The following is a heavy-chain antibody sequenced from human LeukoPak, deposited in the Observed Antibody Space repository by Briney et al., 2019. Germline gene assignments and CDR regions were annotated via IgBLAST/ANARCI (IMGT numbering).Heavy chain of an antibody. J-gene: IGHJ4*02. V-gene: IGHV4-38-2*02. Sequence: SETLSLTSAVSGYSISSGYYWGWIRQPPGKGLEWIGSIYHSGSTYYNPSLKRRVTISVDTSKNQFSLKLSSVTAADTAVYYCARDLPGIAVAGTGYWGQGTLVTVSS. CDR2: IYHSGST. CDR1: GYSISSGYY. D-gene: IGHD6-19*01. CDR3: ARDLPGIAVAGTGY.